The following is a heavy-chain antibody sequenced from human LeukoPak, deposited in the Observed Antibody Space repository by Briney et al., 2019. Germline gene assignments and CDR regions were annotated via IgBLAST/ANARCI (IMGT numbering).Heavy chain of an antibody. CDR1: GGSISSYY. J-gene: IGHJ4*02. CDR2: IYYSGST. Sequence: PSETLSLTCTVSGGSISSYYWSWIRQPPGKGLEWIGYIYYSGSTNYNPSLKSRVTISVDTSKNQFSLKLSSVTAADTAVYCCARGYDFWSGLFDYWGQGTLVTVSS. CDR3: ARGYDFWSGLFDY. D-gene: IGHD3-3*01. V-gene: IGHV4-59*01.